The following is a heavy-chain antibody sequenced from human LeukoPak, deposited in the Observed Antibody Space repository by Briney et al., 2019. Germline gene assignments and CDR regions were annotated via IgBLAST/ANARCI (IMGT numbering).Heavy chain of an antibody. CDR3: ARDKNWGFDY. V-gene: IGHV3-48*02. CDR1: GFTFSSYS. D-gene: IGHD7-27*01. J-gene: IGHJ4*02. CDR2: IRSSDTLI. Sequence: GGSLILSCAASGFTFSSYSMNWVRQAPGKGLEWVSYIRSSDTLIYYADSVKGRFTISTDNAKNSLYLQMNSLRDEDTAVYYCARDKNWGFDYWGQGTLVTVSS.